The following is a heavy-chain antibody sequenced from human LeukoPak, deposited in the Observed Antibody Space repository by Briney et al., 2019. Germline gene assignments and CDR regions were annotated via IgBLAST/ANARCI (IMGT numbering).Heavy chain of an antibody. CDR2: IYHSGST. J-gene: IGHJ3*02. Sequence: SETLSLTCAVSGGSISSGGYSWSWITQPPGNGLEWIGYIYHSGSTYYNPSLKSRVTISVDRSKNQFSLKLSSVTAADTAVYYCARVVPAAIFAFDIWGQGTMVTVSS. CDR3: ARVVPAAIFAFDI. V-gene: IGHV4-30-2*01. D-gene: IGHD2-2*01. CDR1: GGSISSGGYS.